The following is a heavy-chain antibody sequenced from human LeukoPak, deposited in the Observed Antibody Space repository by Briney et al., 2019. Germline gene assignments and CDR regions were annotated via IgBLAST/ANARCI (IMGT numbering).Heavy chain of an antibody. V-gene: IGHV4-34*01. CDR1: GGSFSGNY. CDR2: INHSGST. Sequence: SETLSLTRAVYGGSFSGNYWSAIRQPPGKGLEWIGEINHSGSTNYNPSLKSRVTISVDTSKNQFSLKLSSVTAADTAVYYCARVSPLRAAARTPSLTDYWGQGTLVTVSS. D-gene: IGHD6-13*01. CDR3: ARVSPLRAAARTPSLTDY. J-gene: IGHJ4*02.